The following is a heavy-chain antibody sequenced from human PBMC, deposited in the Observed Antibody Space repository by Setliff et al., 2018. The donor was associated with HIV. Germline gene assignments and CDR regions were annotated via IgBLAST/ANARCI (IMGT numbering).Heavy chain of an antibody. CDR2: ITPSGAT. V-gene: IGHV4-34*01. CDR1: GGSVSGHY. CDR3: SNWNTTIDEDA. Sequence: PSETLSLTCAGYGGSVSGHYWGWFRQPPGKGLEWIGEITPSGATNYLPSLKSRVTMSLDTSKNQFSLKMTSVTAADTALYYCSNWNTTIDEDAWGQGTLVTVSS. D-gene: IGHD5-18*01. J-gene: IGHJ5*02.